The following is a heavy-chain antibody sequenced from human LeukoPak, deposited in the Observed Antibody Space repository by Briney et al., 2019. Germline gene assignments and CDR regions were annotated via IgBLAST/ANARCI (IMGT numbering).Heavy chain of an antibody. V-gene: IGHV1-18*01. CDR3: ARGGLSSSGCDF. CDR2: ISAYNGNT. D-gene: IGHD6-19*01. Sequence: ASAKISCKTSGFTFTSYGFTWVRQAPGQGAEWMGWISAYNGNTNYAQKFRGRVTMTTDTSTSTVYMELRSLTSDDTAVYYCARGGLSSSGCDFWGPGTLVSVSS. J-gene: IGHJ4*02. CDR1: GFTFTSYG.